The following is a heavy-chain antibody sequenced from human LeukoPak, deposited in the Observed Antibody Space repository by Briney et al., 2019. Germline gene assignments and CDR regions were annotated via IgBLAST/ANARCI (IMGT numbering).Heavy chain of an antibody. CDR2: ISGSGGSI. J-gene: IGHJ4*02. Sequence: GGSLRLSCAASGFTFSSYGMSWVRQAPGKGLEWVSAISGSGGSIYYADSVKGRFTISRDNSKNTLYLQMNSLRAEDTAVYYCAKGWFGELLPFDYWGQGTLVTVSS. D-gene: IGHD3-10*01. CDR1: GFTFSSYG. CDR3: AKGWFGELLPFDY. V-gene: IGHV3-23*01.